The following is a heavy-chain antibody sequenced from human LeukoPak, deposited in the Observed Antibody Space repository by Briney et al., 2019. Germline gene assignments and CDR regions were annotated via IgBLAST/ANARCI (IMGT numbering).Heavy chain of an antibody. J-gene: IGHJ4*02. CDR2: INPNSGGT. D-gene: IGHD1-26*01. CDR1: GYTFTSYG. Sequence: ASVKVSCKASGYTFTSYGISWVRQAPGQGLEWMGRINPNSGGTNYAQKFQGRVTMTRDTSISTAYMELSRLRSDDTAVYYCAREGDSGSRGGFDYWGQGTLVTVSS. V-gene: IGHV1-2*06. CDR3: AREGDSGSRGGFDY.